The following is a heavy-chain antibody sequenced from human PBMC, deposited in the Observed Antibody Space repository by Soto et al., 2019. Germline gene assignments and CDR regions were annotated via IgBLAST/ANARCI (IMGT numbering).Heavy chain of an antibody. CDR2: IKQDGSEK. CDR3: ARVLTVEYYYYGMDV. Sequence: GGSLRLSCAASGFTLSSYWMSWVRQAPGKGLEWVANIKQDGSEKYYVDSVKGRFTISRDNAKNSLYLQMNSLRAEDTAVYYCARVLTVEYYYYGMDVWGQGTTVTVSS. D-gene: IGHD4-4*01. J-gene: IGHJ6*02. V-gene: IGHV3-7*03. CDR1: GFTLSSYW.